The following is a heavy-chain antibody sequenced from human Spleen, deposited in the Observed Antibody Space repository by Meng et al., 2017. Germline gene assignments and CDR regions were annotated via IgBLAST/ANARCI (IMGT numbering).Heavy chain of an antibody. CDR1: GFTFGDYP. CDR3: TSGPVYYYDTSGHHYFDF. D-gene: IGHD3-22*01. Sequence: GGSLRLSCTASGFTFGDYPVSWLRQAPGKGLEWVAFTRNKVYGGTTEYAASVKGRFIISRDDSKSIAYLQMNSLKTEDTAMYYCTSGPVYYYDTSGHHYFDFWGQGTLVTVSS. J-gene: IGHJ4*02. CDR2: TRNKVYGGTT. V-gene: IGHV3-49*03.